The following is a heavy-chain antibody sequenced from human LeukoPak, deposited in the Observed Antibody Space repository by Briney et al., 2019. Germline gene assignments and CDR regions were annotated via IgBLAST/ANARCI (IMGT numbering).Heavy chain of an antibody. Sequence: SETLSLTCTVSGGSISSYYWSWIRQPPGKGLEWIGYIYYSGSTNYNPSLKSRVTISVDTSKNQFSLKLSSVTAADTAVYYRARDQDDAFDIWGQGTMVTVSS. V-gene: IGHV4-59*01. CDR1: GGSISSYY. J-gene: IGHJ3*02. CDR3: ARDQDDAFDI. CDR2: IYYSGST.